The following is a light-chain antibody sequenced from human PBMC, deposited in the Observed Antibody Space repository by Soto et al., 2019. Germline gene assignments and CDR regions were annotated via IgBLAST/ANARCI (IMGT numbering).Light chain of an antibody. CDR2: KDS. Sequence: SYELTRPSSVSGSPGQTARITCSGDVLAKKYARWFQQKPGQAPVLVIYKDSERPSGIPERFSGSSSGTTVTLTISGAQVEDEADYYCYSAADNMRVFGTGTKVTVL. V-gene: IGLV3-27*01. J-gene: IGLJ1*01. CDR1: VLAKKY. CDR3: YSAADNMRV.